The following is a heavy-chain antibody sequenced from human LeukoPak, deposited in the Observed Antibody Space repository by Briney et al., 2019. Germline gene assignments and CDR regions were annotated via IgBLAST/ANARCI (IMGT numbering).Heavy chain of an antibody. Sequence: GASVKVSCKASGYTFTGYYMHWVRQAPGQGLEWMGIINPSGGSTSYAQKFQGRVTMTRDMSTSTVYMELSSLRSEDTAVYYCARDRGTMVYYFDYWGQGTLVTVSS. D-gene: IGHD4/OR15-4a*01. J-gene: IGHJ4*02. V-gene: IGHV1-46*01. CDR1: GYTFTGYY. CDR2: INPSGGST. CDR3: ARDRGTMVYYFDY.